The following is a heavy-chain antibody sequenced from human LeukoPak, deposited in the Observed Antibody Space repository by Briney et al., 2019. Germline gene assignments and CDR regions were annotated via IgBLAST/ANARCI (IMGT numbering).Heavy chain of an antibody. V-gene: IGHV3-23*01. J-gene: IGHJ1*01. Sequence: GGSLRLSCSTSGFTFSNFAMSWVRQAPGKGLEWVSAIGGSGAGTYYADSVRGRFTISRDNSKNTLYLQMNSVRAEDTAVYYCAGMTTATTKYFQHWGQGTLVTVSS. CDR1: GFTFSNFA. CDR2: IGGSGAGT. D-gene: IGHD4-17*01. CDR3: AGMTTATTKYFQH.